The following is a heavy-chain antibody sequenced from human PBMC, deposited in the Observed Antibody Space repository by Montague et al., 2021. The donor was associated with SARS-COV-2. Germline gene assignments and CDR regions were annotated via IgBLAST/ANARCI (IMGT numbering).Heavy chain of an antibody. J-gene: IGHJ3*02. CDR3: ARRGLGYCSSTSCQNAFDI. CDR1: GGSISSYY. V-gene: IGHV4-59*08. D-gene: IGHD2-2*01. Sequence: SETLSLTCTVSGGSISSYYWSWIRQPPGEGLEWIGYIYYSGSTNYNPSLKSRVTISVDTSKNQFSLKLSPVTAADTAVYYCARRGLGYCSSTSCQNAFDIWGQGTMVTVSS. CDR2: IYYSGST.